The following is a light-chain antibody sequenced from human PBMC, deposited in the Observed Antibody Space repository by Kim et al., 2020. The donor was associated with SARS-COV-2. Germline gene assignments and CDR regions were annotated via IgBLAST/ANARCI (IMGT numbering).Light chain of an antibody. CDR2: QDS. J-gene: IGLJ2*01. Sequence: SYELTQPPSVSVSPGQTASITCSGDKLGDTYACWYQQKPGQSPVLVIYQDSKRPSGIPERFFGSNSGNTATLTFSGTQAMDEADYFCQAWDSSTVVFGGG. V-gene: IGLV3-1*01. CDR1: KLGDTY. CDR3: QAWDSSTVV.